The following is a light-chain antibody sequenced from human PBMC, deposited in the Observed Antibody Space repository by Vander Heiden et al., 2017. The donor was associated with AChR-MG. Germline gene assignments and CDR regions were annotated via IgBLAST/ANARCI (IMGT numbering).Light chain of an antibody. CDR1: KLGDKC. J-gene: IGLJ2*01. Sequence: SYELPQPPSVSVSPVQTASLTCSGDKLGDKCACWYQQKPGQFPMLVIYQDSKRSAGSPERFSGSNTGTTATLTIDGTQAIDEADYDCQAWDSSTVVFGGGTKLTVL. CDR3: QAWDSSTVV. V-gene: IGLV3-1*01. CDR2: QDS.